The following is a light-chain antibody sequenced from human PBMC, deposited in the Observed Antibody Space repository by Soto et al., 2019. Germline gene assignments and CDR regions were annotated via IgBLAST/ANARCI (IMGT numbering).Light chain of an antibody. V-gene: IGLV1-40*01. CDR3: PSYVRRLSARV. Sequence: QSVLTQPPSVSGAPGQRVTISCTGSNSNIGAGYAVHWYQQLPGTAPKLLIYANSNPPSGVPARFSGSMSGPPASLAIAALQAEYEADSYCPSYVRRLSARVFGGGTKLTVL. CDR2: ANS. J-gene: IGLJ3*02. CDR1: NSNIGAGYA.